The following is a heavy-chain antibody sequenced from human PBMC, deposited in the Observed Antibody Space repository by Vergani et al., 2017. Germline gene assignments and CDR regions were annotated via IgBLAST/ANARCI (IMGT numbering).Heavy chain of an antibody. CDR3: ASGVAVAGTREYYYYGMDV. CDR1: GYSFTSYW. CDR2: IYPGDSDT. Sequence: EVQLVQSGAEVKKPGESLKISCKGSGYSFTSYWIGWVRQMPGKGLEWMGIIYPGDSDTRYSPSFQGQVTISADKPISTAYLQWSSLKASDTAMYYCASGVAVAGTREYYYYGMDVWGQGTTVTVSS. J-gene: IGHJ6*02. D-gene: IGHD6-19*01. V-gene: IGHV5-51*04.